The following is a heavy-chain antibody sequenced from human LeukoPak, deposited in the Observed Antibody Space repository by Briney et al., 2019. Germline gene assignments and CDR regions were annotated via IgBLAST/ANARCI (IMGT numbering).Heavy chain of an antibody. CDR2: IGGSGDST. J-gene: IGHJ4*02. CDR3: AKSIGYCSDTSCYFFDN. V-gene: IGHV3-23*01. CDR1: GFTFSTYA. Sequence: GGSLRLSCAASGFTFSTYAMSWVRQAPGKGLEWVSAIGGSGDSTYYADSVRGRFTISRDNSKNTLSLQMNSLRAEDTAVYYCAKSIGYCSDTSCYFFDNWGQGTLVTVPS. D-gene: IGHD2-2*01.